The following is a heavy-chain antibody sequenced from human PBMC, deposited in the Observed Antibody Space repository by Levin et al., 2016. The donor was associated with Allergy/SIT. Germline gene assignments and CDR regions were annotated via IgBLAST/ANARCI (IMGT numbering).Heavy chain of an antibody. CDR1: GYTFTSYG. CDR3: ARVLGIAVAGTPRFDY. V-gene: IGHV1-18*01. CDR2: ISAYNGNT. J-gene: IGHJ4*02. Sequence: ASVKVSCKASGYTFTSYGISWVRQAPGQGLEWMGWISAYNGNTNYAQKLQGRVTMTTDTSTSTAYMELRSLRSDDTAVYYCARVLGIAVAGTPRFDYWGQGTLVTVSS. D-gene: IGHD6-19*01.